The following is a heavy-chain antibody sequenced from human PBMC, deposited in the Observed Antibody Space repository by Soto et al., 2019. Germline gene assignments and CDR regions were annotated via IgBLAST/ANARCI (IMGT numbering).Heavy chain of an antibody. CDR2: IYYSGST. V-gene: IGHV4-59*01. Sequence: SETLSLTCTVSGGSISSYYWSWIRQPPGKGLEWIGYIYYSGSTNYNPSLKSRVTISVDTSKNQFSLKLSSVTAADTAVYYCARSEGRYWGQGTLVNVSS. J-gene: IGHJ4*02. CDR1: GGSISSYY. CDR3: ARSEGRY.